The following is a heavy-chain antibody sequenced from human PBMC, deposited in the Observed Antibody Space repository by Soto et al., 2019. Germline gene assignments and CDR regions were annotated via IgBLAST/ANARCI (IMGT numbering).Heavy chain of an antibody. J-gene: IGHJ6*02. Sequence: QVQLVESGGGVVQPGRSLRLSCAASGFTFSSYGMHLVRQAPGKGLEWVAVIWYDGSNKYYADSVKGRFTISRDNSKNTLYLQMNSLRAEDTAVYYCARERLERMARYYGMDVWGQGTTVTVSS. CDR2: IWYDGSNK. D-gene: IGHD1-1*01. CDR3: ARERLERMARYYGMDV. CDR1: GFTFSSYG. V-gene: IGHV3-33*01.